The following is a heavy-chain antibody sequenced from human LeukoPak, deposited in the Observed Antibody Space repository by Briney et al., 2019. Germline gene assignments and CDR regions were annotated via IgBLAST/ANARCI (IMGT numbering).Heavy chain of an antibody. CDR3: ARGSEQLYNWFDP. CDR1: GFTFSSYE. D-gene: IGHD6-6*01. J-gene: IGHJ5*02. CDR2: ISGSGSTI. V-gene: IGHV3-48*03. Sequence: PGGSLRLSCVASGFTFSSYEMNWVRPAPGKGLEWVSYISGSGSTIYYADSLKGRFTISRDNAKNSLHLQMNSLRAEDTAVYYCARGSEQLYNWFDPWGQGTLVTVSA.